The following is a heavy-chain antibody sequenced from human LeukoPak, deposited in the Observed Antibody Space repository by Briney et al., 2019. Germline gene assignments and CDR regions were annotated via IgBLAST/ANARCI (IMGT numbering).Heavy chain of an antibody. CDR1: GFAFSSFE. D-gene: IGHD3-16*01. CDR3: VRARRGLLGYFFDY. Sequence: PGGSLRLSCTASGFAFSSFEMNWVRQAPGKGLEGVTYISSSGATTYYADSVKGRFILSRDNAKNSVHLQMNSLRVEDTAVYYCVRARRGLLGYFFDYWGQGALVTVSS. V-gene: IGHV3-48*03. CDR2: ISSSGATT. J-gene: IGHJ4*02.